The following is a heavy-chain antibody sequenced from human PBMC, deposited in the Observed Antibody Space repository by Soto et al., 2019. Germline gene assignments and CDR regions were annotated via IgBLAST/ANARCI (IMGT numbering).Heavy chain of an antibody. J-gene: IGHJ4*02. CDR2: IYYSGST. V-gene: IGHV4-31*03. CDR3: AREVSGYSYGGHFGY. Sequence: PSETLSLTCTVSGGSISSGGYYWSWIRQHPGKGLEWIGYIYYSGSTYYNPSLKSRVTISVDTSKNQFSLKLSSVTAADTAVYYCAREVSGYSYGGHFGYWGQGTLVTVSS. D-gene: IGHD5-18*01. CDR1: GGSISSGGYY.